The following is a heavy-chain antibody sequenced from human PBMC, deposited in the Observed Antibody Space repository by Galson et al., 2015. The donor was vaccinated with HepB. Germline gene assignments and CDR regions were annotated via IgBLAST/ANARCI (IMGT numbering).Heavy chain of an antibody. Sequence: SVKVSCKASGYTFTSYGISWVRQAPGQGLEWMGWISAYNGNTNYAQKLQGRVTMTTDTSTSTAYMELRSLRSDDTAVYYCARVVGGYYDYVWGSYRPDLLFDYWGQGTLVTVSS. CDR1: GYTFTSYG. J-gene: IGHJ4*02. D-gene: IGHD3-16*02. CDR2: ISAYNGNT. CDR3: ARVVGGYYDYVWGSYRPDLLFDY. V-gene: IGHV1-18*01.